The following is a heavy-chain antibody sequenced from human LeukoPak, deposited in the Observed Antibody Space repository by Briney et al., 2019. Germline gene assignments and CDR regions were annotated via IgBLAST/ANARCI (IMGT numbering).Heavy chain of an antibody. Sequence: GSSVKVSCKASGGTFSSYAISWVRQAPGQGLEWMGGIIPIFGTANYAQKFQGRDTITTDESTSTAYMELSSLRSEDTAVYYCARVPRWATAWYYFDYWGQGTLVTVSS. CDR1: GGTFSSYA. V-gene: IGHV1-69*05. J-gene: IGHJ4*02. CDR2: IIPIFGTA. CDR3: ARVPRWATAWYYFDY. D-gene: IGHD5-24*01.